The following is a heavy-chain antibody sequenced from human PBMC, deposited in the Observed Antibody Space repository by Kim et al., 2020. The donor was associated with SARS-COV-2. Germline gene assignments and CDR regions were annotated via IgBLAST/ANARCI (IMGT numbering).Heavy chain of an antibody. CDR3: VKDWYYYDSSGYPDAFDI. D-gene: IGHD3-22*01. CDR1: GFTFSSYA. J-gene: IGHJ3*02. Sequence: GGSLRLSCSASGFTFSSYAMHWVRQAPGKGLEYVSAISSNGGSTYYADSVKGRFTISRDNSKNTLYLQMSSLRAEDTAVYYCVKDWYYYDSSGYPDAFDIWGQGTMVTVSS. V-gene: IGHV3-64D*09. CDR2: ISSNGGST.